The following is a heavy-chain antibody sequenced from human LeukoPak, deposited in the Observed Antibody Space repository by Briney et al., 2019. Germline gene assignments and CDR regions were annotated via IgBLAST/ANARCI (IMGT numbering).Heavy chain of an antibody. Sequence: SGRSLRLSCAASGFTFSSYSMNWVRQAPGKGLEWVSSISSSSSYIYYADSVKGRFTISRDNAKNSLYLQMNSLRAEDTAVYYCARVLAAQDYFFDYWGQGTLVTVSS. J-gene: IGHJ4*02. CDR3: ARVLAAQDYFFDY. V-gene: IGHV3-21*01. CDR2: ISSSSSYI. D-gene: IGHD6-6*01. CDR1: GFTFSSYS.